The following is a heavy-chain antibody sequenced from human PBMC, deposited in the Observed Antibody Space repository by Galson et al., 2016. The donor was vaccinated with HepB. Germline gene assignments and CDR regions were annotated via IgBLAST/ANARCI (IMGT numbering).Heavy chain of an antibody. J-gene: IGHJ4*02. V-gene: IGHV3-33*01. CDR3: ARDPSGLGAIFGVVKPPDY. Sequence: LRLSCAASGFDFRSYGMHWVRQTPGKGLEWVAGLWYDGSHKNYADSVKGRFTISRDDSKNTLYLQMNSLRAEDTALYYCARDPSGLGAIFGVVKPPDYWGQGSLVTVSS. D-gene: IGHD3-3*01. CDR1: GFDFRSYG. CDR2: LWYDGSHK.